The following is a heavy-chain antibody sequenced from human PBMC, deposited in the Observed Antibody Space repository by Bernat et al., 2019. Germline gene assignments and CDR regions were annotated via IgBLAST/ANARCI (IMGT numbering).Heavy chain of an antibody. CDR2: ISSGGST. V-gene: IGHV3-23*01. Sequence: EVQLLESGGGLVQPGGSLRLSCAASGFTFSTYAMSWVRQAPGKGLEWVSTISSGGSTYYADSVKGRFTISRDNSKDTLFLQMNTLRAEDTAVYYCAKDMVSATVTTIDYWGQGTLVTVSS. CDR1: GFTFSTYA. CDR3: AKDMVSATVTTIDY. J-gene: IGHJ4*02. D-gene: IGHD4-17*01.